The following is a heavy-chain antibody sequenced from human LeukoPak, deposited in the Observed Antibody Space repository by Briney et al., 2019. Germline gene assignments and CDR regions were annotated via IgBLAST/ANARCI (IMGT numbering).Heavy chain of an antibody. V-gene: IGHV3-7*01. J-gene: IGHJ6*03. CDR3: AREPDMDV. CDR1: GFTFSSYW. Sequence: GGSLRLSCAASGFTFSSYWMNWVRQAPGKGLEWVAHIKEDGSEKYYVDSVKGRFTISRDNAKNSLYLQMNSLRAEDTAVYFCAREPDMDVWGKGTTVTISS. CDR2: IKEDGSEK.